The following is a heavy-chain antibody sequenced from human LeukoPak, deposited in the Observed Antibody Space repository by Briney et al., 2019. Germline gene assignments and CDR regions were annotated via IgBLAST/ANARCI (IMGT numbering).Heavy chain of an antibody. V-gene: IGHV3-30*02. Sequence: GGSLRLSCAASGFTFSNYGMHWVRQAPGKGLEWVAFIWYDGSNKYHVDSVKGRFTISRDNSKNTLYLQMNSLRAEDTAVYYCAKAFVPAATSPDNWFDPWGQGTLVTVSS. CDR2: IWYDGSNK. D-gene: IGHD2-2*01. J-gene: IGHJ5*02. CDR1: GFTFSNYG. CDR3: AKAFVPAATSPDNWFDP.